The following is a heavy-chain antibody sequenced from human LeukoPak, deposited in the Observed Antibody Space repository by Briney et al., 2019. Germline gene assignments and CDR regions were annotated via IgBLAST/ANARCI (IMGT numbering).Heavy chain of an antibody. J-gene: IGHJ4*02. Sequence: GESLRLSCATSGFTFSFYGMHWVRQAPGKGLEWVALIQYDGSYKFYADSVQGRFSISRDNSKNTLFLQMNSLRAEDTAVYYCAKTSDQLLYSKFDFWGQGTLVTVSS. V-gene: IGHV3-30*02. CDR3: AKTSDQLLYSKFDF. CDR1: GFTFSFYG. D-gene: IGHD2-2*02. CDR2: IQYDGSYK.